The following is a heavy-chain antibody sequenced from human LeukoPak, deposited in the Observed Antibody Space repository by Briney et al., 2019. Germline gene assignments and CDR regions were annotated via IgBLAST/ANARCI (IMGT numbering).Heavy chain of an antibody. V-gene: IGHV3-30*18. CDR1: GFTFSSYG. J-gene: IGHJ4*02. D-gene: IGHD3-10*01. CDR3: AKEPRLRPMVRGVIYSFDY. CDR2: ISYDGSNK. Sequence: PGRSLRLSCAASGFTFSSYGMHWVRQAPGKGLEWVAVISYDGSNKYYADSVKGRFTISRDNSKNTLYLQMNSLRAEDTAVYYCAKEPRLRPMVRGVIYSFDYWGQGTLVTVPS.